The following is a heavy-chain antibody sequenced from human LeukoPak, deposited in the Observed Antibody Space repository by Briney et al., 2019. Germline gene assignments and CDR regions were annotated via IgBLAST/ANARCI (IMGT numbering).Heavy chain of an antibody. CDR2: IYYSGST. CDR1: GGSFSGYY. CDR3: ARAYCSSTSCYFLDY. J-gene: IGHJ4*02. V-gene: IGHV4-59*01. Sequence: SETLSLTCAVYGGSFSGYYWSWIRQPPGKGLEWIGYIYYSGSTNYNPSLKSRVTISVDTSKNQFSLKLSSVTAADTAVYYCARAYCSSTSCYFLDYWGQGTLVTVSS. D-gene: IGHD2-2*01.